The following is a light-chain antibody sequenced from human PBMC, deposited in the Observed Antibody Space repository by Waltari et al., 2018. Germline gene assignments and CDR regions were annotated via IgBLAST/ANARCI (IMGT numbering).Light chain of an antibody. CDR3: QHYVRLPAT. Sequence: EIVLTQSPGTLSLSPGERATLSCRASQSVGRTLAGYQRKPGQAPRLLMYGASSRATGTPDRFSGSGSGTDFSLTISRLEPEDFAVYYCQHYVRLPATFGQGTKVEIK. CDR1: QSVGRT. V-gene: IGKV3-20*01. J-gene: IGKJ1*01. CDR2: GAS.